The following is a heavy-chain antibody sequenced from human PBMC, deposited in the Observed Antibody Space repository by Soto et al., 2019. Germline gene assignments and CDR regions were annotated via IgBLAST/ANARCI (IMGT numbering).Heavy chain of an antibody. V-gene: IGHV1-8*01. J-gene: IGHJ5*02. Sequence: QVQLVQSGAEVQKPGASVKVSCKASGYTFTSYDINWVRQATGQGLEWMGWMRPDSGNTGYAQKFQGRVTMTRDTSISTAYMQVSSLRSDDTAVYYCARGLGYCNSTSCYYWFDPWGQGTLVNVSS. CDR1: GYTFTSYD. D-gene: IGHD2-2*01. CDR2: MRPDSGNT. CDR3: ARGLGYCNSTSCYYWFDP.